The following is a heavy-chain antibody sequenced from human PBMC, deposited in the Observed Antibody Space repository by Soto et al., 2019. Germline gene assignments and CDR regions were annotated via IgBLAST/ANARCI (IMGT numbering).Heavy chain of an antibody. CDR2: LYDLDGT. Sequence: GGSLRLSCEAFGFTVSGKKYVAWVRQAPGKGREWVSALYDLDGTYYADSVKGRFTTSSDSSRTTVYLQMNSLRPDDTAVYSCARAREASLLRVPSSYWGQGTLVTV. CDR1: GFTVSGKKY. J-gene: IGHJ4*02. V-gene: IGHV3-53*01. CDR3: ARAREASLLRVPSSY. D-gene: IGHD2-21*02.